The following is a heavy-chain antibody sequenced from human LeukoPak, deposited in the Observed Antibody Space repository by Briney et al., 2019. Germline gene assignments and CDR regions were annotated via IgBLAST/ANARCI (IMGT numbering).Heavy chain of an antibody. V-gene: IGHV1-2*02. CDR3: GRFGGCAGDYGTLDY. D-gene: IGHD4-17*01. CDR1: GYTFTVNN. CDR2: IDTNSGGI. Sequence: ASVKLTCNTSGYTFTVNNKHSVRQPQGPGLERMGGIDTNSGGINSARKFQDRVTMTRDTSISTAYMELSRLTSDDTAVYYCGRFGGCAGDYGTLDYWGQGTLVPVSS. J-gene: IGHJ4*02.